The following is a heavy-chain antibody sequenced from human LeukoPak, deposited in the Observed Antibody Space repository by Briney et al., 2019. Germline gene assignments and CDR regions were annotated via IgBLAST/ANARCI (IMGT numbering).Heavy chain of an antibody. J-gene: IGHJ2*01. CDR3: AHTGHYYDRNNANWYFDL. CDR2: IYWDDDK. CDR1: GGSISSGGYY. D-gene: IGHD3-22*01. V-gene: IGHV2-5*08. Sequence: TLSLTCSVSGGSISSGGYYWSWIRQPPGKALEWLAVIYWDDDKRYSPSLRNRLTITKDTSKNQVVLSVTNMDPVDTATYYCAHTGHYYDRNNANWYFDLWGRGTLVTVSS.